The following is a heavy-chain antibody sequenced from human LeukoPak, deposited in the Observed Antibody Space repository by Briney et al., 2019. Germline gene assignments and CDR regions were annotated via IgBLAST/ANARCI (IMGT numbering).Heavy chain of an antibody. D-gene: IGHD2-15*01. CDR3: ARDHAAFDY. J-gene: IGHJ4*02. CDR2: IYTSGST. V-gene: IGHV4-61*02. CDR1: GGSISSGSYY. Sequence: SETLSLTCTVSGGSISSGSYYWSWIRQPAGKGLEWIGRIYTSGSTNYNPSLKSRVTISVDTSKNQFSLKLSSVTAADTAVYYCARDHAAFDYWGQGTLVTVSS.